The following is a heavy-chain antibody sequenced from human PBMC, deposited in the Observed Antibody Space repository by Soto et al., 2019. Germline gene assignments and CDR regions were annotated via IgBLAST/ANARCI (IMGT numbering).Heavy chain of an antibody. CDR2: IIPIFGTA. Sequence: SVKVSCKASGGTFSSYAISWVRQAPGQGLEWMGGIIPIFGTANYAQKFQGRVTITADESTSTAYMELSSLRSEDTAVYYCARWEYQLGYGGVVNYCCGMDFWGQGTTVTVSS. J-gene: IGHJ6*02. D-gene: IGHD2-2*01. V-gene: IGHV1-69*13. CDR3: ARWEYQLGYGGVVNYCCGMDF. CDR1: GGTFSSYA.